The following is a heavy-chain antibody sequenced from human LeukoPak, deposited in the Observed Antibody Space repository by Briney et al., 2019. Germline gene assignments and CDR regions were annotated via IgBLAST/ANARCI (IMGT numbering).Heavy chain of an antibody. V-gene: IGHV7-4-1*02. D-gene: IGHD2-21*02. CDR3: ARAPTFCGGDCYLPDY. Sequence: GASVKVSCKASGYTFTNYVMNWVRQAPGQGLEWMGWINPNTGNPTYAQGFTGRFVFSLDTSVTTAYLQISSLKAEDTAVYYCARAPTFCGGDCYLPDYWGQGTLVTVSS. J-gene: IGHJ4*02. CDR2: INPNTGNP. CDR1: GYTFTNYV.